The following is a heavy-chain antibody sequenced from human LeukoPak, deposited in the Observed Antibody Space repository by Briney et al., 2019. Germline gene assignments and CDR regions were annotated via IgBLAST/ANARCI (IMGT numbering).Heavy chain of an antibody. D-gene: IGHD3-10*01. CDR1: GFTFSSYG. J-gene: IGHJ4*02. CDR2: IWYDGSNK. CDR3: ARDGYYYGSGSSFDY. Sequence: GRSLRLSCAASGFTFSSYGMHWVRQAPGKGLEWVAVIWYDGSNKYYADSVKGRFTISRDNSKNTLYLQMNSLRAEDTAVYYCARDGYYYGSGSSFDYWGQGTLVTVSS. V-gene: IGHV3-33*01.